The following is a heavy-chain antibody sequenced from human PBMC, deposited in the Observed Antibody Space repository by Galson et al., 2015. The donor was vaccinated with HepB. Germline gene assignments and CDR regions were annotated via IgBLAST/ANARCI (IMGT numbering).Heavy chain of an antibody. CDR1: GFMITNYW. CDR3: AREMYSSGWYDHLDY. J-gene: IGHJ4*02. D-gene: IGHD6-19*01. Sequence: SLRLSCAASGFMITNYWMSWVRQAPGKGLEWVANIKRDGSESFYADSVRGRFTISRDSAKNSLYLRMTSLRVEDTAVYYCAREMYSSGWYDHLDYWGQGVLVTVSS. CDR2: IKRDGSES. V-gene: IGHV3-7*03.